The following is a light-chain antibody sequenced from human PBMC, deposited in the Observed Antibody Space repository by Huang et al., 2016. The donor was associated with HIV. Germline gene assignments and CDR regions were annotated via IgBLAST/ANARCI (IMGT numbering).Light chain of an antibody. CDR1: QSVSSN. Sequence: EIVMTQSPATLSASPGERAALSCRASQSVSSNLAWFQQKPSQPPRRLSSGASTSADGSPPRFSGSGAETEFTLTINSLQCEDFAFYYCQQYNNWPPDPTFGQGTRLDI. CDR2: GAS. J-gene: IGKJ2*01. CDR3: QQYNNWPPDPT. V-gene: IGKV3-15*01.